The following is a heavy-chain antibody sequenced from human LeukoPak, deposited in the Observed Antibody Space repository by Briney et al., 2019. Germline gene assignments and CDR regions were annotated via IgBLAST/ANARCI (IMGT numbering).Heavy chain of an antibody. D-gene: IGHD3-16*01. Sequence: SETLSLTCALYGGSFTGYYWRWIRQPPGKGLEWIGEINHSGSTKYNPSLKSRVTISVDTSKNQFSLKLSSVTAADTAVYYCARDHPVGGGTDYWGQGTLVTVSS. V-gene: IGHV4-34*01. CDR2: INHSGST. CDR1: GGSFTGYY. CDR3: ARDHPVGGGTDY. J-gene: IGHJ4*02.